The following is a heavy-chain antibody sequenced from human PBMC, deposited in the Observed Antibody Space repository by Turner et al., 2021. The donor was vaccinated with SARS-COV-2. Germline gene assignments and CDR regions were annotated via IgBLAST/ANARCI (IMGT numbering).Heavy chain of an antibody. V-gene: IGHV4-59*01. Sequence: QVQLRDSGQRLVKPLETLSLTCTVTGGSMNRNYWSWIRQPPGKRLEWIGYIYYRGGTNYNPSLESRVTISVDTSRNQFSLNLTSVTAADTAIYYCARETVNNWVDPWGQGTLVTVSS. D-gene: IGHD2-21*02. CDR1: GGSMNRNY. CDR3: ARETVNNWVDP. CDR2: IYYRGGT. J-gene: IGHJ5*02.